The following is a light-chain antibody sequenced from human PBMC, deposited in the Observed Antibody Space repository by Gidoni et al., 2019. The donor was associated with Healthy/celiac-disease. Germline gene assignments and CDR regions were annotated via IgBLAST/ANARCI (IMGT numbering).Light chain of an antibody. CDR2: DAS. J-gene: IGKJ1*01. Sequence: EIVLTQSPATLSLSPGERATRSCRASQSVSSYLAWYQQKPGQAPRLLIYDASNRATGIPARFSGSGSGTDLTLTISSLEPEDFAVYYCQQRSNWPPWTFGQGTKVEIK. CDR3: QQRSNWPPWT. V-gene: IGKV3-11*01. CDR1: QSVSSY.